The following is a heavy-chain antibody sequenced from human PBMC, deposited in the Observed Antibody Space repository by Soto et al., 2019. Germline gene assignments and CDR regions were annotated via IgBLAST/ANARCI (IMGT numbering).Heavy chain of an antibody. Sequence: GASVKVSCKAPGGTFSSYAISWVRQAPGQGLEWMGGIIPIFGTANYAQKFQGRVTITADESTSTAYMELSSLRSEDTAVYYCASYTLPPIGYCSSTSCPVPPLYYGMDVWGQGTTVTVST. CDR2: IIPIFGTA. CDR3: ASYTLPPIGYCSSTSCPVPPLYYGMDV. J-gene: IGHJ6*01. D-gene: IGHD2-2*03. V-gene: IGHV1-69*13. CDR1: GGTFSSYA.